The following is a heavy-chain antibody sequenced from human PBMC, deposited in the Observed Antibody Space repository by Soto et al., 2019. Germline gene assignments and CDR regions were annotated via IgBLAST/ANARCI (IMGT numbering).Heavy chain of an antibody. Sequence: EVQLLESGGGLVQPGGSLRLSCAASGFTFSSYAMSWVRQAPGKGLEWVSLISWDGGSTYYADSVKGRFTISRDNSKNSLYLQMNSLRTEDTALYYCAKDHYDDSTLDYWGQGTLVTVSS. J-gene: IGHJ4*02. CDR2: ISWDGGST. CDR3: AKDHYDDSTLDY. CDR1: GFTFSSYA. V-gene: IGHV3-43*02. D-gene: IGHD4-17*01.